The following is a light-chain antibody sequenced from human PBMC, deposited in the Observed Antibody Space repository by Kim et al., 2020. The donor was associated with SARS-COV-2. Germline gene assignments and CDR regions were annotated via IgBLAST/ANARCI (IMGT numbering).Light chain of an antibody. V-gene: IGLV3-1*01. CDR1: KLGDKY. CDR3: QAWDTSTWV. CDR2: QDN. Sequence: SYELTQPPSGSVSPGQTAAITCSGDKLGDKYACWYQQRPGQSPMLVIYQDNKRPSGIPERFSGSNSGDTATLTISGTQAMDEADYYCQAWDTSTWVFGGG. J-gene: IGLJ3*02.